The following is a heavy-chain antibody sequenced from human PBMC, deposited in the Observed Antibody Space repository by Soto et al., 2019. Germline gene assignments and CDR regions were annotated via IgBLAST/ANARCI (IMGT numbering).Heavy chain of an antibody. Sequence: GGSLILSCAASGFPFSSYLMHWVRQAPGKGLVWVSRINSDGSSTSYADSVKGRFTISRDNAKNTLYLQMNSLRAEDTAVYYCARDRYCSGGSCHPTQQHWGQGTLVTVSS. CDR1: GFPFSSYL. V-gene: IGHV3-74*01. J-gene: IGHJ1*01. D-gene: IGHD2-15*01. CDR3: ARDRYCSGGSCHPTQQH. CDR2: INSDGSST.